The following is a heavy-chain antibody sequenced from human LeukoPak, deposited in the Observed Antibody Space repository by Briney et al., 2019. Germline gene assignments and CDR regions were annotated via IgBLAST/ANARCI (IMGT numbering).Heavy chain of an antibody. V-gene: IGHV4-59*01. Sequence: PSETLSLTCTVSGVSISSYYWSWLRQPPGKGLEWIGYIYYSGSTNYNPSLKSRVTISVDTSKNQFSLKLSSVTAADTAVYYCARASSGWSHFDYWGQGTLVTVSS. J-gene: IGHJ4*02. D-gene: IGHD6-19*01. CDR2: IYYSGST. CDR3: ARASSGWSHFDY. CDR1: GVSISSYY.